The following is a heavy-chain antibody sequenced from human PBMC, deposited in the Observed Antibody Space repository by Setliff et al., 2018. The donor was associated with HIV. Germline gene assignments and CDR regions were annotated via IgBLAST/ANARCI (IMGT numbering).Heavy chain of an antibody. V-gene: IGHV1-69*13. D-gene: IGHD3-22*01. J-gene: IGHJ3*02. CDR2: IIPFFGSA. Sequence: SVKVSCKASGGTFSTPAISWMRQAPGQGLEWMGGIIPFFGSANYAQKFQGRLTITADASSSTAYMDLSSLTSEDTAVYYCARRHFYDSSGQVWAFDIWGQGTMVT. CDR3: ARRHFYDSSGQVWAFDI. CDR1: GGTFSTPA.